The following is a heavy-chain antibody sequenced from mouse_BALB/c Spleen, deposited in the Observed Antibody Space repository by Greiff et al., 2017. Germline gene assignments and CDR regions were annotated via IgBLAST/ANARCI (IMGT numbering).Heavy chain of an antibody. D-gene: IGHD2-3*01. CDR2: ISSGGSYT. Sequence: EVQVVESGGDLVKPGGSLKLSCAASGFTFSSYGMSWVRQTPDKRLEWVATISSGGSYTYYPDSVKGRFTISRDNAKNTLYLQMSSLKSEDTAMYYCARQDGYHTTPYWYFDVWGAGTTVTVSS. V-gene: IGHV5-6*01. CDR3: ARQDGYHTTPYWYFDV. J-gene: IGHJ1*01. CDR1: GFTFSSYG.